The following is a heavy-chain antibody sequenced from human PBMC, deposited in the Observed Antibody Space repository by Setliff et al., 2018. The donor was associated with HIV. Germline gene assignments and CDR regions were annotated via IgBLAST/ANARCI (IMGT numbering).Heavy chain of an antibody. J-gene: IGHJ6*03. D-gene: IGHD6-13*01. V-gene: IGHV4-39*01. CDR3: ARGARLLAGYSDRWDYYYMGV. CDR1: GGSISSNNYY. Sequence: PSETLSLTCTVSGGSISSNNYYWGWIRQPPGKGLEWIGSINYSGGTYQNPSLKSRVTISVDTSKNQYSLKLSSVTAADTAVYYCARGARLLAGYSDRWDYYYMGVWGKGTTVTVSS. CDR2: INYSGGT.